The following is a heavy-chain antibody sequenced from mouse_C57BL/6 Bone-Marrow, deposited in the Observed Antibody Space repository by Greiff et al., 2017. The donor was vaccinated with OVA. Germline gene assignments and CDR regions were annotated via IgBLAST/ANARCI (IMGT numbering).Heavy chain of an antibody. Sequence: ESGPGILQPSQTLSLTCSFSGFSLSPFGMGVGWIRQPSGKGLEWLAHIWWDDDKYYNPALKSRPPISKDTTTTQVFLKIANGDTADTATYYCARRKPLYSPFAYWGQGTLVTVSA. CDR1: GFSLSPFGMG. CDR3: ARRKPLYSPFAY. D-gene: IGHD2-1*01. CDR2: IWWDDDK. V-gene: IGHV8-8*01. J-gene: IGHJ3*01.